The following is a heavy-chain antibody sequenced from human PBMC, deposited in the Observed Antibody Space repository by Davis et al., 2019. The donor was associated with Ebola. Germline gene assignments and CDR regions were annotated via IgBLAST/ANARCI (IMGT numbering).Heavy chain of an antibody. Sequence: GESLKISCAGSGFTFSDYSMNWVRQAPGKGLEWVSSISSSSSYIYYADSVKGRFTISRDNAKNSLYLQMNSLRAEDTAVYYCARTDYDILFYGMDVWGQGTTVTVSS. CDR2: ISSSSSYI. D-gene: IGHD3-9*01. CDR1: GFTFSDYS. J-gene: IGHJ6*02. V-gene: IGHV3-21*01. CDR3: ARTDYDILFYGMDV.